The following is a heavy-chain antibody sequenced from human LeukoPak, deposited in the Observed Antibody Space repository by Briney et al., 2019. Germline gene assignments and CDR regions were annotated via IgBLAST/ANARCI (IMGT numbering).Heavy chain of an antibody. CDR3: ASLLPTVTTGLDY. CDR1: GFTFGSYA. J-gene: IGHJ4*02. V-gene: IGHV3-23*01. Sequence: GGSLRLSCVASGFTFGSYAMSWVRQAPGKGLEWVSAISGSGVTTHYAGSVKGRFSISRDNSKNTLYLQMNSLRAEDTAVYYCASLLPTVTTGLDYWGQGTLVTVSS. CDR2: ISGSGVTT. D-gene: IGHD4-17*01.